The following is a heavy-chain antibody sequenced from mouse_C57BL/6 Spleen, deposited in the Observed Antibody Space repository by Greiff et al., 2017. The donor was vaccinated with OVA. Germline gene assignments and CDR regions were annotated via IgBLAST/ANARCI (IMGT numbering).Heavy chain of an antibody. CDR3: TNSKTYAMDY. J-gene: IGHJ4*01. CDR1: GYTFTSYW. V-gene: IGHV1-5*01. Sequence: DVKLQESGTVLARPGASVKLSCKTSGYTFTSYWMYWVKQRPGQGLEWIGAIYPGNGDTSYNQTFKGKANLTAATSASTAYMELSSLTNEDSADYYCTNSKTYAMDYWGQGTSVTVSA. CDR2: IYPGNGDT. D-gene: IGHD2-5*01.